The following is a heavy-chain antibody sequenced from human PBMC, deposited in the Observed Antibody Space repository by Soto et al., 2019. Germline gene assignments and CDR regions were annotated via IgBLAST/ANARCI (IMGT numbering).Heavy chain of an antibody. V-gene: IGHV3-48*01. Sequence: EGQVVESGGGLVQPGGSLRLSCTASGFSFRRYNMNWVRQAPGEGLEWVSFIRGGDGLIYYADSVKGRFTTSRDDANVSLYLQRNNRRAEDTAIYYCVSDPAIAEYWGQGTPVTVSS. CDR1: GFSFRRYN. J-gene: IGHJ4*02. CDR2: IRGGDGLI. D-gene: IGHD2-2*02. CDR3: VSDPAIAEY.